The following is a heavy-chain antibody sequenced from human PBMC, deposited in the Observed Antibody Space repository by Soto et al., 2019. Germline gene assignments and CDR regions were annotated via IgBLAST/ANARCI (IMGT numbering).Heavy chain of an antibody. CDR3: ARGSLVESTRYYYDSSGLFDI. Sequence: ASVKVSCKASGGTFSSYAISWVRQAPGQGLEWMGGIIPIFGTANYAQKFQGRVTITADESTSTAYMELSSLRSEDTAVYYCARGSLVESTRYYYDSSGLFDIWGQGTMVTVSS. CDR2: IIPIFGTA. V-gene: IGHV1-69*13. CDR1: GGTFSSYA. D-gene: IGHD3-22*01. J-gene: IGHJ3*02.